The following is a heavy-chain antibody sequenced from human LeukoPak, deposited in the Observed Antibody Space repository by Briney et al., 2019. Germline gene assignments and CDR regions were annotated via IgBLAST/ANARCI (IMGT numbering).Heavy chain of an antibody. J-gene: IGHJ6*03. V-gene: IGHV3-73*01. Sequence: GGSLRLSCAASGFTFSGSAMHWVRQASGKGLEWVGRIRSKANSYATAYAASVKGRFTISRDDSKNTAYLQMNSLKTEDTAVYYCTSPQEYNWNDQSYYYYYMDVWGKGTTVTVSS. CDR2: IRSKANSYAT. CDR1: GFTFSGSA. D-gene: IGHD1-1*01. CDR3: TSPQEYNWNDQSYYYYYMDV.